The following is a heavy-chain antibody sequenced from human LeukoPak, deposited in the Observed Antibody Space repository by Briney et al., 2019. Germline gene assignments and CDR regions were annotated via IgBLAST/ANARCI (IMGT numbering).Heavy chain of an antibody. CDR3: ARRVTFGGSIVAAFDI. Sequence: GESLKISCKGSGYIFTNYWIGWVRQMPGKGLGWMGIIYPGDFDTRYRPSFEGRVTISAEKSISTAYLQWSSLKASDTAIYYCARRVTFGGSIVAAFDIWGQGTMVTVSS. V-gene: IGHV5-51*01. CDR1: GYIFTNYW. J-gene: IGHJ3*02. CDR2: IYPGDFDT. D-gene: IGHD3-16*02.